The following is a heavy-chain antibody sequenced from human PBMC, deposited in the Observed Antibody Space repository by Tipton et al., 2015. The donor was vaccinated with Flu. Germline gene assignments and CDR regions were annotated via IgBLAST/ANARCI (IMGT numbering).Heavy chain of an antibody. CDR3: ARDLSMDCYDSSGYDY. V-gene: IGHV3-7*01. D-gene: IGHD3-22*01. J-gene: IGHJ4*02. CDR1: GFTFSSYW. CDR2: IKQDGSEK. Sequence: SLRLSCAASGFTFSSYWMSWVRQAPGKGLEWVANIKQDGSEKYYVDSVKGRFTISRDNAKNSLYLQMNSLRAEDTAVYYCARDLSMDCYDSSGYDYWGQGALVTVSS.